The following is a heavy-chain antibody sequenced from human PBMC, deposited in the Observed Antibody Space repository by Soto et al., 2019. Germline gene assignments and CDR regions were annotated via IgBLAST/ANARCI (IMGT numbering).Heavy chain of an antibody. D-gene: IGHD3-22*01. CDR2: IYTSGST. CDR3: ARDALYYYDSSGLKWFDP. V-gene: IGHV4-4*07. J-gene: IGHJ5*02. CDR1: GGSISSYY. Sequence: SETLSLTCTVSGGSISSYYWSWIRQPAGKGLEWIGRIYTSGSTNYNPSLKSRVTMSVDTSKNQFSLKLSSVTAADTAVYYCARDALYYYDSSGLKWFDPWGQGTLVTVSS.